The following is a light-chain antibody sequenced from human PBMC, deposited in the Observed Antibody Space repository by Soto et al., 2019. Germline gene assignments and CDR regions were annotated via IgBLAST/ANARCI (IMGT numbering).Light chain of an antibody. V-gene: IGKV1-12*01. CDR2: GAS. CDR1: QGIGRW. CDR3: QQGNDFPIT. J-gene: IGKJ5*01. Sequence: DIQMTQSPSSVSVSVGDRVTISCRAGQGIGRWFAWYQQRPGKAPKLLIYGASNLLPGVPSRFSGSGSGTAFTLTISGLQSEDIGTYYCQQGNDFPITFGQGTRLEIK.